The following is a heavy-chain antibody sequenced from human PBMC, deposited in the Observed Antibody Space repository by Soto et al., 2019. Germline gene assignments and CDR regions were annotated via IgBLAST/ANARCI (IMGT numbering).Heavy chain of an antibody. CDR1: GGAFSSYT. CDR2: IIPILGIA. J-gene: IGHJ4*02. Sequence: GASVKVSCKASGGAFSSYTISWVRQAPGQGLEWMGRIIPILGIANYAQKFQGRVTITADKSTSTAYMELSSLRSEDTAVYYCAREAPGIAVAGTQYWGQGTLVTVSS. D-gene: IGHD6-19*01. V-gene: IGHV1-69*04. CDR3: AREAPGIAVAGTQY.